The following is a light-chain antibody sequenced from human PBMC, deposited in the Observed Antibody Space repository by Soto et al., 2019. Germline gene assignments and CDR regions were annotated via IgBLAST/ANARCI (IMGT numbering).Light chain of an antibody. J-gene: IGLJ3*02. V-gene: IGLV3-10*01. CDR1: ALPKKY. Sequence: SYELTQPPSVSVSPGQTARITCSGDALPKKYAYWYQQKSGQAPVLVIFEDSKRPSGIPEGFSGPSSGTMATLTISGAQVEDEADYYCYSTDSSGIWVFGGGTKVTVL. CDR2: EDS. CDR3: YSTDSSGIWV.